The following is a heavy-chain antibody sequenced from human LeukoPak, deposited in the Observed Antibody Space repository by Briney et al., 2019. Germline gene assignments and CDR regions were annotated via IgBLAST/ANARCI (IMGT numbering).Heavy chain of an antibody. V-gene: IGHV3-30*09. J-gene: IGHJ4*02. Sequence: GGSLRLSCAASGFTFSSYAMHWVRQAPGKGLEWVAVISYDGSNKYYADSVKGRFAISRDNSKNTLYLQMDSLRAEDTAVYYCASGKVGAVTFDYWGQGTLVTVSP. CDR1: GFTFSSYA. D-gene: IGHD1-26*01. CDR2: ISYDGSNK. CDR3: ASGKVGAVTFDY.